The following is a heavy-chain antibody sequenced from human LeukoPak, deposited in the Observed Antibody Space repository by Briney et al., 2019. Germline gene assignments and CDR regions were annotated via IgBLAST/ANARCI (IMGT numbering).Heavy chain of an antibody. Sequence: GESLKISCKGSGYSFPNYWVTWLRQLPGKGLEWMGMIHPGNSDTRYSPSFQGQVTISADKSITTAYLQWNSLKASDTATYYCARTPGSSDYRGYQYWHFGLWGRGTLVTVSS. CDR2: IHPGNSDT. CDR3: ARTPGSSDYRGYQYWHFGL. J-gene: IGHJ2*01. D-gene: IGHD4/OR15-4a*01. V-gene: IGHV5-51*01. CDR1: GYSFPNYW.